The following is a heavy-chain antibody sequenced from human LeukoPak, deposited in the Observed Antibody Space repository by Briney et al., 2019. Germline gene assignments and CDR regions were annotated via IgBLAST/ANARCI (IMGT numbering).Heavy chain of an antibody. J-gene: IGHJ4*02. Sequence: PSQTLSLTCTVSGGSISSGSYYWSWIRQPAGKGLEWIGRIYTSGSTNYNPSLKSRVTISVVTSKNQFSLKLSSVTAADTAVYYCARSQYADYDFWSGYSPFDYWGQGTLVTVSS. D-gene: IGHD3-3*01. V-gene: IGHV4-61*02. CDR3: ARSQYADYDFWSGYSPFDY. CDR1: GGSISSGSYY. CDR2: IYTSGST.